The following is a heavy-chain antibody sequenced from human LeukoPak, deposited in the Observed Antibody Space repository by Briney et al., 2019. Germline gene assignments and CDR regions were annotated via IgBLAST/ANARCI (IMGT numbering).Heavy chain of an antibody. J-gene: IGHJ4*02. CDR2: IYYSGST. CDR3: ARTPRDTAMVRGSDY. D-gene: IGHD5-18*01. V-gene: IGHV4-39*07. CDR1: GGSISSSSYY. Sequence: PSETLSLTCTVSGGSISSSSYYWGWIRQPPGKGLEWIGSIYYSGSTYYNPSLKSRVTISVDTSKNQFSLKLSSVTAADTAVYYCARTPRDTAMVRGSDYWGQGTLVTVSS.